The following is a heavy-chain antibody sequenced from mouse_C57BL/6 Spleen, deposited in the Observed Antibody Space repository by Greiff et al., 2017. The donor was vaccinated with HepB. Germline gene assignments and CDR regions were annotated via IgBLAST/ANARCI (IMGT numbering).Heavy chain of an antibody. D-gene: IGHD2-5*01. Sequence: VQLQQSGAELAKPGASVKLSCKAAGYTFTSYWMHWVKQRPGQGLEWIGYINPSSGYTKYNQKFKDKATLTADKSSSTAYMQLSSLTYEDTAVYYCAGGYSNRYFDVWGTGTTVTVSS. CDR2: INPSSGYT. CDR1: GYTFTSYW. CDR3: AGGYSNRYFDV. V-gene: IGHV1-7*01. J-gene: IGHJ1*03.